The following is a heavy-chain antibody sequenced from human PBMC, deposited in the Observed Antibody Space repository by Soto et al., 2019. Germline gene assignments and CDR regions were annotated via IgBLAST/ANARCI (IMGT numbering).Heavy chain of an antibody. V-gene: IGHV3-9*01. Sequence: EVQLVESGGGLVQPGRSLRLSCAASGFTFDDYAMHWVRQAPGKGLEWVSGISWNSGSIGYADSVKGRFTISRDNAKNSLYLQMNGLRAEDTALYYCAKDRTGTTVLDYWGQGTLVTVSS. D-gene: IGHD1-7*01. CDR3: AKDRTGTTVLDY. CDR1: GFTFDDYA. J-gene: IGHJ4*02. CDR2: ISWNSGSI.